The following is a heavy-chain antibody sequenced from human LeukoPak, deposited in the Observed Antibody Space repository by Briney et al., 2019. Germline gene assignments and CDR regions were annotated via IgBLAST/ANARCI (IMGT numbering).Heavy chain of an antibody. CDR1: DGSISSYY. Sequence: SETLSLTCTVSDGSISSYYWSWIRQPPGKGLEWIGYIYYSGSTNYNPSLKSRVTISVDTSKNQFSLKLSSVTAADTAVYYCARARYSSGGTFDYWGQGTLVTVSS. J-gene: IGHJ4*02. CDR2: IYYSGST. D-gene: IGHD6-25*01. CDR3: ARARYSSGGTFDY. V-gene: IGHV4-59*01.